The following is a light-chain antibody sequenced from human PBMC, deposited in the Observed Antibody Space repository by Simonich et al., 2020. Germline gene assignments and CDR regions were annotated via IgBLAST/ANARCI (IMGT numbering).Light chain of an antibody. CDR3: CSYAGSSTWV. CDR2: EGS. V-gene: IGLV2-23*01. J-gene: IGLJ3*02. Sequence: QSALTQPASVSGSPGQSITISGTGTSSYVGSYNFVSWYQQHPGKAPKLMIFEGSKRPSGVPNRFSGSKSGNTASLTISGLQAEDEADYYCCSYAGSSTWVFGGGTKLTVL. CDR1: SSYVGSYNF.